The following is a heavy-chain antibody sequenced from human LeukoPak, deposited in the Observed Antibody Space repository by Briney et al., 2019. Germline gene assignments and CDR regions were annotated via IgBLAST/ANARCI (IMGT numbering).Heavy chain of an antibody. V-gene: IGHV4-38-2*02. CDR2: IYHSGST. CDR1: GYSISSGYY. J-gene: IGHJ3*02. D-gene: IGHD4-23*01. Sequence: SETLSLTCTVSGYSISSGYYWGWIRQPPGKGLEWIGSIYHSGSTYYNPSLKSRVTISVDTSKNQFSLKLSSVTAADTAVYYCARDSTVVTPGAFDIWGQGTMVTVSS. CDR3: ARDSTVVTPGAFDI.